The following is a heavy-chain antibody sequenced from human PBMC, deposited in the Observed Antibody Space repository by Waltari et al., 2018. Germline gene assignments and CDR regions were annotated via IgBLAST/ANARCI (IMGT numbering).Heavy chain of an antibody. CDR2: FSGNGGST. D-gene: IGHD2-8*02. CDR1: GFTLDTYA. J-gene: IGHJ3*01. CDR3: AEGRTGPNTDFGN. V-gene: IGHV3-23*04. Sequence: EVHLVESGGGLVQPGGSLRLSCAASGFTLDTYAMAWVRQAPGKGLEWVSTFSGNGGSTYYADSVKGRFTISRDNSKNTLYLQMNSLRADDPAGYYRAEGRTGPNTDFGNWGQGKMVTGSS.